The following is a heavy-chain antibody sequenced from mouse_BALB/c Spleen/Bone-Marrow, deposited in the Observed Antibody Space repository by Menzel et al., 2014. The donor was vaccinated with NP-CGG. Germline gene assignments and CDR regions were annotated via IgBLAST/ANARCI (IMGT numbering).Heavy chain of an antibody. Sequence: EVKVEESGGGLVQPEGSMKVSCVASGFTLSNYWMNWVRQSPEKGLEWVAEIRLKSNNYGTHYAESVKGRFTISRDDSKSSVYLQMNNLRAEDTGIYYCTRLRNDEGYYFDYWGQGTTLTVSS. D-gene: IGHD2-14*01. CDR2: IRLKSNNYGT. CDR3: TRLRNDEGYYFDY. J-gene: IGHJ2*01. CDR1: GFTLSNYW. V-gene: IGHV6-6*02.